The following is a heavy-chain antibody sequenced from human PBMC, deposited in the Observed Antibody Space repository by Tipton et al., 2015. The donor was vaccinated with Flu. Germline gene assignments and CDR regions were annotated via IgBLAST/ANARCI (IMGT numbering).Heavy chain of an antibody. V-gene: IGHV4-61*02. CDR1: GGSISSGSYY. D-gene: IGHD2-8*01. CDR3: ARDVRGCTNGVCYPQ. Sequence: LRLSCTVSGGSISSGSYYWSWIRQPVGKGLEWIGRIYTSGSTNYNPSLKSRVTISVDTSKNQFSLKLSSVTAADTAVYYCARDVRGCTNGVCYPQWGQGTMVTVSS. CDR2: IYTSGST. J-gene: IGHJ3*01.